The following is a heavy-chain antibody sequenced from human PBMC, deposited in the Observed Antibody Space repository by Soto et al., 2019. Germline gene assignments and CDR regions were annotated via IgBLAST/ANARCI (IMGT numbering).Heavy chain of an antibody. Sequence: QVQLVQSGAEVKKPGASVKVSCKASGYTFTSYYMHWVRQAPGQGLEWMGIINPSGGSTSYAQKFQGRVTMTRDTSTSTVYMERSSLRAEDTAVDYCARPLLGYCSGGSCYPDAFDIWGQGTMVTVSS. D-gene: IGHD2-15*01. CDR2: INPSGGST. CDR3: ARPLLGYCSGGSCYPDAFDI. CDR1: GYTFTSYY. J-gene: IGHJ3*02. V-gene: IGHV1-46*03.